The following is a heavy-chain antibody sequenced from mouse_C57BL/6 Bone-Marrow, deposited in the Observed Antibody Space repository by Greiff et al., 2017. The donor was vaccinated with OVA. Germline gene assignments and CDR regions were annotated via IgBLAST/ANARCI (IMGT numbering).Heavy chain of an antibody. CDR1: GFSLTSYA. D-gene: IGHD2-10*01. J-gene: IGHJ2*01. Sequence: VKLVESGPGLVAPSQSLSITCTVSGFSLTSYAISWVRQPPGKGLEWLGVIWTGGGTNYNSALKSRLSISKDNSKSQVFLKMNSLQTDDTARYDCARNYAYSRNYFDYWGQGTTLTVSS. V-gene: IGHV2-9-1*01. CDR2: IWTGGGT. CDR3: ARNYAYSRNYFDY.